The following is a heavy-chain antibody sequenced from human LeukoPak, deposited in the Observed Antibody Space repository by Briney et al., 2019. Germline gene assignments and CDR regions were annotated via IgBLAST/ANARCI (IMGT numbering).Heavy chain of an antibody. V-gene: IGHV1-46*02. CDR1: GYNFNDYY. J-gene: IGHJ4*02. CDR2: IHPDGGST. D-gene: IGHD3-16*02. Sequence: ASVKVSCKASGYNFNDYYIYWVRQAPGHGLESMGYIHPDGGSTNYAQKFQGRVTMTSDMSTNTVYMELRSLRSEDTAMYYCARAHHRRVYDYVWGSYPYWGQGTLVTVSS. CDR3: ARAHHRRVYDYVWGSYPY.